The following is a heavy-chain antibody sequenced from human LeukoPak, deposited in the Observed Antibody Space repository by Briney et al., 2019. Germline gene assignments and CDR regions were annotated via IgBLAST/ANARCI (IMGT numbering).Heavy chain of an antibody. V-gene: IGHV4-4*07. CDR3: ARDRVAYYYDSSGADY. CDR1: GGSISSYY. CDR2: IYTSGST. D-gene: IGHD3-22*01. J-gene: IGHJ4*02. Sequence: SETLSLTCTVSGGSISSYYWSWIRQPAGKGLEWIGRIYTSGSTNYNPSPKSRVTMSVDTSKNQFSLKLSSVTAADTAVYYCARDRVAYYYDSSGADYWGQGTLVTVSS.